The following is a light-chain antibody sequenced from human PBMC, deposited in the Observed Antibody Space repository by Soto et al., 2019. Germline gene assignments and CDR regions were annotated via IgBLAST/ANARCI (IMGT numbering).Light chain of an antibody. CDR2: GAS. CDR3: QQYNNWPPAT. J-gene: IGKJ1*01. Sequence: EIVMTQSPATLSVSPGERVSLSCRASQTITSNLAWYQQKPGQAPRLLIYGASTRATGVPARFSGSGSGTEFTLTISSLQSEDFVLYYGQQYNNWPPATFGQGTKVEIK. CDR1: QTITSN. V-gene: IGKV3-15*01.